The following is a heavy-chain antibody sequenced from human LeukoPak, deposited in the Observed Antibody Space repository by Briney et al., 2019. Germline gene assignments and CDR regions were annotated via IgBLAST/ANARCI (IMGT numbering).Heavy chain of an antibody. CDR1: GFAFSSYG. J-gene: IGHJ3*02. D-gene: IGHD1-26*01. CDR2: ISAGGGTT. Sequence: GGSLRLSCAASGFAFSSYGMSWVRQAPGKGLEWVSAISAGGGTTYYANSVKGRFTISRDNSNKKLFLQMNSLRAGDTAVYYCAKAGWYSAKTYATYDDAYDIWGQGTMVTVSS. V-gene: IGHV3-23*01. CDR3: AKAGWYSAKTYATYDDAYDI.